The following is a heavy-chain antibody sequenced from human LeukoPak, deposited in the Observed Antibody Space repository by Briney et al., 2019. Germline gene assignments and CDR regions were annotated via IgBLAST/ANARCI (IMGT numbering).Heavy chain of an antibody. J-gene: IGHJ4*02. Sequence: SETLSLTCAVYGGSLSGYYWSWIRQPPGKGLEWLGEINHSGSTNYNPSLKSRVTISVDTSKNQFSLKLSSVTAADTAVYYCARSFWSGYYPFDYWGQGTLVTVSS. CDR3: ARSFWSGYYPFDY. D-gene: IGHD3-3*01. CDR2: INHSGST. CDR1: GGSLSGYY. V-gene: IGHV4-34*01.